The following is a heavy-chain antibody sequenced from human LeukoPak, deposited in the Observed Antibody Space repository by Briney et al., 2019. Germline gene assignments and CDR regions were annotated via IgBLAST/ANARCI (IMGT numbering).Heavy chain of an antibody. D-gene: IGHD6-19*01. CDR1: GFTFGKYW. CDR3: ARGHSSGWYYFDS. CDR2: IKLDGSEK. V-gene: IGHV3-7*03. J-gene: IGHJ4*02. Sequence: GGSLRLSCVASGFTFGKYWMSWVRQAPGKGLEWVANIKLDGSEKNYVDSVKGRFTISRDNTKNSLYLQMNSLRVEDTAVYWCARGHSSGWYYFDSWGQGTLVTVSS.